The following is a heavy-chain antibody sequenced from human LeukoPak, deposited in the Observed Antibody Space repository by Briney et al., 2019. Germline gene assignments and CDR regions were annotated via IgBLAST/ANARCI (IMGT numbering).Heavy chain of an antibody. CDR1: GFTFGNAW. J-gene: IGHJ5*02. CDR2: IKSKTDGGTT. V-gene: IGHV3-15*01. Sequence: GGSLRLSCAASGFTFGNAWMSWVRQAPGKGLEWVGRIKSKTDGGTTDYAAPVKGRFTISRDDSKNTLYLQMNSLKTEDTAVYYCTTRFYYYGSVSDPWGQGTLVTVSS. CDR3: TTRFYYYGSVSDP. D-gene: IGHD3-10*01.